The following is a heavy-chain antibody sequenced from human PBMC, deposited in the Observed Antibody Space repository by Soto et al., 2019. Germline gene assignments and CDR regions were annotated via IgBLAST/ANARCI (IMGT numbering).Heavy chain of an antibody. Sequence: EVQLVESGGGLVQPGGSLRLSCAASGFTFSRDSMNWVRQAPGKGLEWVSYITGSSSTIYYADSVRGRFTISRDNAKNSLYLPMNSRRDEDTAVYYCARSSGYLDHWGQGTLVTVSS. CDR1: GFTFSRDS. V-gene: IGHV3-48*02. J-gene: IGHJ4*02. CDR3: ARSSGYLDH. CDR2: ITGSSSTI. D-gene: IGHD3-22*01.